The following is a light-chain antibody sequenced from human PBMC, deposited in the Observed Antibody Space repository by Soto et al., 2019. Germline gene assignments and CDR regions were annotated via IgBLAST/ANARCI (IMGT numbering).Light chain of an antibody. CDR2: DVS. CDR3: SSYTSSSTLV. CDR1: SSDVGGYNY. V-gene: IGLV2-14*01. Sequence: QSVLTQPASVSGSPGQSITISCTGTSSDVGGYNYVSWYQQHPGKAPKLMIYDVSNRPSGVSNRFSGSKSGNTASLTLSGLQAEDEADYYCSSYTSSSTLVFGGGTKVTV. J-gene: IGLJ2*01.